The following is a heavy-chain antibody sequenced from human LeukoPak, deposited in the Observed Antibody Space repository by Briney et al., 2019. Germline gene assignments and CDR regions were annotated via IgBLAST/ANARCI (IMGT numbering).Heavy chain of an antibody. CDR3: ARAESIVVVTY. J-gene: IGHJ4*02. Sequence: SETLSLTCTVSGGSISSYYWSWIRQPPGKGLEWIGYIYYSGSTSYNPSLKSRVTVSVDTSKNQFSLKLSSVTAADTAVYYCARAESIVVVTYWGQGTLVTVSS. D-gene: IGHD3-22*01. V-gene: IGHV4-59*01. CDR1: GGSISSYY. CDR2: IYYSGST.